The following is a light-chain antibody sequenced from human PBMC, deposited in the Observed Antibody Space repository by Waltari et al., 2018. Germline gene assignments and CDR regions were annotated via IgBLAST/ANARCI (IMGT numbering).Light chain of an antibody. CDR1: DSDVGAYNF. V-gene: IGLV2-14*01. CDR3: SSYTTSSAPGV. CDR2: EVS. Sequence: QSALTQPASVPGSPGQSITISCTGTDSDVGAYNFVSWYRQHPGKSPHLIIYEVSERPPGISDRFSGSKSNNTASLTISGLQAEDEADYYCSSYTTSSAPGVFGTGTRVTVL. J-gene: IGLJ1*01.